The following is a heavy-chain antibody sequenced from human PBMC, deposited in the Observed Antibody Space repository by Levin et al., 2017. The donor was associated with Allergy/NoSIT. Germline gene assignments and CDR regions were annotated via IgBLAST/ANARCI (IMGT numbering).Heavy chain of an antibody. Sequence: GGSLRLSCAASGFTFSSGWMSWVRQAPGKGLEWVANIYQDGGERYYVGSVRGRFTISRDNAKNSLYLQMNSLRAEDTAVYYCARSNWFDYWGQGTLVIVSS. CDR3: ARSNWFDY. CDR2: IYQDGGER. CDR1: GFTFSSGW. V-gene: IGHV3-7*01. D-gene: IGHD1-20*01. J-gene: IGHJ4*02.